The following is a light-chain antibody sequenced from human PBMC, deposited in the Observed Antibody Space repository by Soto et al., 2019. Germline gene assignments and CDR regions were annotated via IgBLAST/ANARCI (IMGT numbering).Light chain of an antibody. CDR3: QQYGSSPLT. Sequence: ESVLTQSPGTLSLSPGERATLSCRASQSCSSYLAWYQQKPGQAPRLLMYGASSRATGTPDRFSGSGSGTDFTLTISRLEPEDFAVYYCQQYGSSPLTFGGGTKVDIK. CDR2: GAS. V-gene: IGKV3-20*01. CDR1: QSCSSY. J-gene: IGKJ4*01.